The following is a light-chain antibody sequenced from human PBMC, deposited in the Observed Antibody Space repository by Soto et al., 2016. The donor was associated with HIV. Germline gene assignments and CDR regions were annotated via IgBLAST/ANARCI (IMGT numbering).Light chain of an antibody. J-gene: IGKJ1*01. CDR3: QQYNSYAWT. Sequence: DIQMTQSPSTLSASVGDRVTITCRASQSISNWLAWYQQKPGKAPDLLIYKASNLESGVPSRFSGSGSGTEFTLSISSLQPDDFATYYCQQYNSYAWTFGQGTKVEMK. CDR2: KAS. CDR1: QSISNW. V-gene: IGKV1-5*03.